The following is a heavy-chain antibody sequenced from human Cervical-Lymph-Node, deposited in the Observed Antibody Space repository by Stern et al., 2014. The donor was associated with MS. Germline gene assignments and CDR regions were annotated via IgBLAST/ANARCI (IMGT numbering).Heavy chain of an antibody. CDR3: AHSRVKYCRGGTCYSSLFDY. CDR1: GFSLTTAGVG. J-gene: IGHJ4*02. D-gene: IGHD2-15*01. CDR2: IYWDDDK. Sequence: QVTLRESGPTLVKPTQTVTLTCTLSGFSLTTAGVGVGWIRQPPGQALEWLALIYWDDDKLYSPSLKNRLTITKDTSKNQVVLTMTNVDPVDTATYYCAHSRVKYCRGGTCYSSLFDYWGQGTLVSVSS. V-gene: IGHV2-5*02.